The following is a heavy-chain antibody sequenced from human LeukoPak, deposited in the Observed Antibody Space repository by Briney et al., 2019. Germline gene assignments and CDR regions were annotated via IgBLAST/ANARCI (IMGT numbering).Heavy chain of an antibody. Sequence: AASVKVSCKASGGTFSSYGISWVRQAPGQGLEWMGGIIPIFGTANYAQKFQGRVTITADESTSTAYMELSSLRSEDTAVYYCARVHPQWSGYYGGGDNWFDPWGQGTLVTVSS. CDR1: GGTFSSYG. J-gene: IGHJ5*02. CDR3: ARVHPQWSGYYGGGDNWFDP. V-gene: IGHV1-69*13. CDR2: IIPIFGTA. D-gene: IGHD3-3*01.